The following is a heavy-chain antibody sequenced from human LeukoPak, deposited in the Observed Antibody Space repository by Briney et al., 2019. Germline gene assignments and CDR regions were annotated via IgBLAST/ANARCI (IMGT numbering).Heavy chain of an antibody. CDR2: IIPIFGTA. D-gene: IGHD4-17*01. Sequence: SVKVSCKASGGTFSSYAISWVRQAPGQGLEWMGGIIPIFGTANYAQKFQGRVTITTDESTSTAYMELSSLRPEDTAVYYCARGHGDYRYYYYYMDVWGKGTTVTVSS. CDR3: ARGHGDYRYYYYYMDV. V-gene: IGHV1-69*05. CDR1: GGTFSSYA. J-gene: IGHJ6*03.